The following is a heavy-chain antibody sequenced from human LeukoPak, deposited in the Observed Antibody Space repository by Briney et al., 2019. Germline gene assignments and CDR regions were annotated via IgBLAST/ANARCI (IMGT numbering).Heavy chain of an antibody. D-gene: IGHD5-24*01. Sequence: PSETLSLTCTVSDDSSSSSHWSWIRQSPGKGLEWIACICYSKTTDYNPSLRSRVTISLDRSKNQFSLKLTSVTAADTAVYYCARGRDAYKIGYWGQGTLVTVSS. CDR2: ICYSKTT. CDR1: DDSSSSSH. CDR3: ARGRDAYKIGY. J-gene: IGHJ4*02. V-gene: IGHV4-59*01.